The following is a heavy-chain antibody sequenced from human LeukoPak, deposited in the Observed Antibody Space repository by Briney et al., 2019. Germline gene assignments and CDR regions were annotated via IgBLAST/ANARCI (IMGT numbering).Heavy chain of an antibody. CDR1: GFTFSSYA. CDR2: ISYDGSNK. J-gene: IGHJ4*02. Sequence: GGSLRLSCAASGFTFSSYAMHWVRQAPGKGLEWVAVISYDGSNKHYADSVKGRFTISRDNSKNTLYLQMNSLRAEDTAVYYCARDSTMTTVTFVDYWGQGTLVTVSS. CDR3: ARDSTMTTVTFVDY. D-gene: IGHD4-17*01. V-gene: IGHV3-30*04.